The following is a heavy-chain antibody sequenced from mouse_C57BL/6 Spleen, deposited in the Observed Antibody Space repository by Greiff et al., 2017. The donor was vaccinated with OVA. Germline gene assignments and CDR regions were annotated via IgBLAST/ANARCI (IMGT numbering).Heavy chain of an antibody. J-gene: IGHJ3*01. V-gene: IGHV1-50*01. CDR3: ARFQLRAY. CDR1: GYTFTSYW. CDR2: IDPSDSYT. D-gene: IGHD3-2*02. Sequence: VQLQQPGAELVKPGASVKLSCKASGYTFTSYWMQWVKQRPGQGLEWIGEIDPSDSYTNYNQKFKGKATLTVDTSSSTAYMQLSSLTSEDSAVYYCARFQLRAYWGQGTLVTVSA.